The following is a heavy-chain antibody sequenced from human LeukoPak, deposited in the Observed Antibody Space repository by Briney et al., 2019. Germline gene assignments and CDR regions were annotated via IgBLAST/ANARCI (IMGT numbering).Heavy chain of an antibody. Sequence: GGSLRLSCAASGFTFSSYAMSWVRQAPGKGLEWVSSITSSGAATYYADSVKGRFTISRDNSDNTRYLQMNSLRAEDTAVYYCAKDRPNYYGSNGHYYKLNGDCWGQGTLVTVSS. D-gene: IGHD3-22*01. CDR1: GFTFSSYA. J-gene: IGHJ4*02. V-gene: IGHV3-23*01. CDR2: ITSSGAAT. CDR3: AKDRPNYYGSNGHYYKLNGDC.